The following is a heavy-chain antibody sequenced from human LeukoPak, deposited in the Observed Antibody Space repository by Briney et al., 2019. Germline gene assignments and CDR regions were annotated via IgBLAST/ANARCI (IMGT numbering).Heavy chain of an antibody. V-gene: IGHV3-30*18. J-gene: IGHJ5*02. Sequence: GGSLRLSCAASGFTFSSYRMHCVPQAPDKGLEWVAVISYDGSNKYYADSVKGRFTISRDNSKHTLYLQMNSLRAEDTAVYYCAKEALWFGELLVNWFDPWGQGTLVTVSS. CDR3: AKEALWFGELLVNWFDP. CDR1: GFTFSSYR. CDR2: ISYDGSNK. D-gene: IGHD3-10*01.